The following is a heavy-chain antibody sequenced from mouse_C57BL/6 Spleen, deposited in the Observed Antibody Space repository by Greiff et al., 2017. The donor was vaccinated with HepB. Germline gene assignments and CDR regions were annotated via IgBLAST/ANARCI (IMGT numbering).Heavy chain of an antibody. CDR2: ISSGGDYI. J-gene: IGHJ3*01. Sequence: EVQGVESGEGLVKPGGSLKLSCAASGFTFSSYAMSWVRQTPEKRLEWVAYISSGGDYIYYADTVKGRFTISRDNARNTLYLQMSSLKSEDTAMYYCTSRYGNYETAWFAYWGQGTLVTVSA. CDR1: GFTFSSYA. CDR3: TSRYGNYETAWFAY. D-gene: IGHD2-10*02. V-gene: IGHV5-9-1*02.